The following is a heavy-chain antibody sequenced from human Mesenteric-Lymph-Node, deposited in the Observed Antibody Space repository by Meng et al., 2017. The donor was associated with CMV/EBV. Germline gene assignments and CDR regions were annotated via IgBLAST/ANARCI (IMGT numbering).Heavy chain of an antibody. CDR2: VNPNSGGT. Sequence: TFTGYYMHWVGQAPGQGLEWMGRVNPNSGGTNYAQKFQGRVTMTRDTSISTAYMELSRLRSDDTAVYYCARDSYDILTGSEFYFDYWGQGTLVTVSS. CDR1: TFTGYY. D-gene: IGHD3-9*01. V-gene: IGHV1-2*06. J-gene: IGHJ4*02. CDR3: ARDSYDILTGSEFYFDY.